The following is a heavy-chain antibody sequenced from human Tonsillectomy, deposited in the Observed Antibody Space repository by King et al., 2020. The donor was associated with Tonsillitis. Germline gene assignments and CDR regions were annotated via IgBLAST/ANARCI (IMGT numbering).Heavy chain of an antibody. D-gene: IGHD2-2*02. CDR1: GSTFSSYA. V-gene: IGHV3-23*04. CDR3: ARDGFCSTTNCYTGAFDF. Sequence: VQLVESGGGLVQPGGSLRLSCADSGSTFSSYAMTWVRQAPGKGLEWVSSISGSGGRTHYADSVKGRVTISRDNSKSTLYLQLNNLRAEDTAVYFCARDGFCSTTNCYTGAFDFWGQGTAVTVSS. CDR2: ISGSGGRT. J-gene: IGHJ3*01.